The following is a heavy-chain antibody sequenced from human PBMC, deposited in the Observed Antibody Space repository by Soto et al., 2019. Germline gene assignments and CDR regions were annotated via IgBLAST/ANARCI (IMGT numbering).Heavy chain of an antibody. CDR1: GFTFSSYA. V-gene: IGHV3-23*01. CDR3: AKARQGRGYFDY. J-gene: IGHJ4*02. Sequence: GGSLRLSCAASGFTFSSYAMSWVRQAPGKGLEWVSAISGSGGSTYYADSVKGRFTISRDNSKNTLYLQMNSLRAEDTAVYCGAKARQGRGYFDYWGQGTLVTVSS. D-gene: IGHD3-10*01. CDR2: ISGSGGST.